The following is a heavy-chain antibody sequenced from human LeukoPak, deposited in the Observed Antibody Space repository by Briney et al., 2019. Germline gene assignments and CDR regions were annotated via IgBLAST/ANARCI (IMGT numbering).Heavy chain of an antibody. Sequence: SETLSLTCTVSGGSISSYYWSWIRQPAGKGLEWIGRIYTSGSTNYNPSLKSRVTMSVDTSKNQFSLKLSSVTAADTAVYYCAREVGLVVPAAMGASYYYYYYMDVWGKGTTVTVSS. J-gene: IGHJ6*03. D-gene: IGHD2-2*01. V-gene: IGHV4-4*07. CDR3: AREVGLVVPAAMGASYYYYYYMDV. CDR2: IYTSGST. CDR1: GGSISSYY.